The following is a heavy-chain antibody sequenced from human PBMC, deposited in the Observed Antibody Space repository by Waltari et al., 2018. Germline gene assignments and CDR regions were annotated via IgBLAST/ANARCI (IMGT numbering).Heavy chain of an antibody. CDR2: IISSGGTT. D-gene: IGHD1-26*01. CDR3: TKEQYQPGGMDV. V-gene: IGHV3-23*01. Sequence: EVQLLESGGGWVQPGWSLRLSCAASGFTFSRSAMSWVRQAPGKGLEWVSHIISSGGTTYYADSVKGRFTISRDISKNTLYLQMNSLRAGDTAVYFCTKEQYQPGGMDVWGQGTTVTVSS. CDR1: GFTFSRSA. J-gene: IGHJ6*02.